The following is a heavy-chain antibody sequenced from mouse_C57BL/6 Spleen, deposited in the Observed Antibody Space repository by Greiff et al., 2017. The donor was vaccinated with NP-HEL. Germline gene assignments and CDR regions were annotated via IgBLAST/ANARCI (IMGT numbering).Heavy chain of an antibody. CDR1: GFTFSSYA. Sequence: EVKLVESGEGLVKPGGSLKLSCAASGFTFSSYAMSWVRQTPEKRLEWVAYISSGGDYIYYADTVKGRFTISRDNARNTLYLQMSSLKSEDTAMYYCTREGGYSNLFAYWGQGTLVTVSA. V-gene: IGHV5-9-1*02. J-gene: IGHJ3*01. D-gene: IGHD2-5*01. CDR2: ISSGGDYI. CDR3: TREGGYSNLFAY.